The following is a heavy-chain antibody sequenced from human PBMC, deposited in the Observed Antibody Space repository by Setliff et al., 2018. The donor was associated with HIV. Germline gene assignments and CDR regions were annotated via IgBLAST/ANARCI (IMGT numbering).Heavy chain of an antibody. CDR2: INGGTTT. CDR3: AREGRDGYTSADAFDI. V-gene: IGHV3-66*02. D-gene: IGHD5-12*01. J-gene: IGHJ3*02. CDR1: GITVSGIY. Sequence: GGSLRLSCVASGITVSGIYMTWVRQAPGKGLEWVSVINGGTTTYYADSVKGRFTISRDNSKNTLYLQMNSLRVEDTAMYYCAREGRDGYTSADAFDIWGHGTMVTVSS.